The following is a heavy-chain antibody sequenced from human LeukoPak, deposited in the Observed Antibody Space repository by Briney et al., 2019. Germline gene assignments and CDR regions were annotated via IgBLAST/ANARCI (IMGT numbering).Heavy chain of an antibody. CDR1: GGSFSGYY. CDR3: ARRAAGSSSWYDYFDY. D-gene: IGHD6-13*01. J-gene: IGHJ4*02. CDR2: INHSGST. Sequence: SETLSLTCAVCGGSFSGYYWSWIRQPPGKGLEWIGEINHSGSTNYNPSLKSRVTISVDTSKNQFSLKLSSVTAADTAVYYCARRAAGSSSWYDYFDYWGQGTLVTVSS. V-gene: IGHV4-34*01.